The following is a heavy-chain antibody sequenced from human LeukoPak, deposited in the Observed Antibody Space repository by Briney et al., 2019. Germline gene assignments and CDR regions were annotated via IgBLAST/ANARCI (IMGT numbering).Heavy chain of an antibody. D-gene: IGHD2-15*01. Sequence: GASVKVSCKASGDTFTGYYVHWVRQAPGQGLEWMGWIDPNGGDTNFAQKFQDRVTMIGDTSISTTYMELSRLRSDDTAVYYCARAPPYCSGGRCYPDFWGQGILVTVSS. CDR2: IDPNGGDT. CDR1: GDTFTGYY. V-gene: IGHV1-2*02. CDR3: ARAPPYCSGGRCYPDF. J-gene: IGHJ4*02.